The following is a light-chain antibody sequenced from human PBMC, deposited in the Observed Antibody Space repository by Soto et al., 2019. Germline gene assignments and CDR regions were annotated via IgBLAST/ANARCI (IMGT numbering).Light chain of an antibody. Sequence: DIQMTQSPSTLSASVGHRVTIACRASQSISDWLAWYQQKPGKAPKLLIYKASSLESGVPSRFSGSGSGTEFTLTISSLQPDDVATYYCQQSNRGFGQGTKVEIK. J-gene: IGKJ1*01. V-gene: IGKV1-5*03. CDR3: QQSNRG. CDR1: QSISDW. CDR2: KAS.